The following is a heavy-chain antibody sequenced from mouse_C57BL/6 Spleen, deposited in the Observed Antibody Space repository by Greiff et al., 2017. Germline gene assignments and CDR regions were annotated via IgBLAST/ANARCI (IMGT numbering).Heavy chain of an antibody. V-gene: IGHV1-22*01. J-gene: IGHJ3*01. D-gene: IGHD1-1*01. Sequence: EVQLQQSGPELVKPGASVKMSCKASGYTFTDYNMHWVKQSHGKSLEWIGYINPNNGGTSYNQKFKGKATLTVNKSSSTAYMELRSLTSEDSAVYYCARQTYGSSYWFAYWGQGTLVTVSA. CDR3: ARQTYGSSYWFAY. CDR2: INPNNGGT. CDR1: GYTFTDYN.